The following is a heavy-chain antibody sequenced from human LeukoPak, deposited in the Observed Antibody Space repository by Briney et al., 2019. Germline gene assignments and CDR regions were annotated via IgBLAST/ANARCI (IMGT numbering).Heavy chain of an antibody. Sequence: GASVKVSCKASGYTFTGYYMHWVRQAPGQGLEWMGWINPNSGGTNYAQKFQGRVTMTRDTSISTAYMELSRLGSDDTAVYYCARDLVWARYYGMDVWGQGTTVTVSS. D-gene: IGHD3-16*01. V-gene: IGHV1-2*02. CDR3: ARDLVWARYYGMDV. CDR1: GYTFTGYY. CDR2: INPNSGGT. J-gene: IGHJ6*02.